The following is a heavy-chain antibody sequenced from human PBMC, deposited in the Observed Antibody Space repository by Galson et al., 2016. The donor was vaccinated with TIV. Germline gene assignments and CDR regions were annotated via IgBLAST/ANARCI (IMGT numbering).Heavy chain of an antibody. CDR1: GFTVSGYA. Sequence: SLRLSCAASGFTVSGYAMSWVRQAPGKGLEWVSVVTGRSRSTHYADSVRGRFTISRDNSRNTLSLQMNSLRVEDTAVYFCARTTPPPVSSNGWNDAFDFWGQGTIVTVSS. V-gene: IGHV3-23*01. CDR2: VTGRSRST. J-gene: IGHJ3*01. D-gene: IGHD6-19*01. CDR3: ARTTPPPVSSNGWNDAFDF.